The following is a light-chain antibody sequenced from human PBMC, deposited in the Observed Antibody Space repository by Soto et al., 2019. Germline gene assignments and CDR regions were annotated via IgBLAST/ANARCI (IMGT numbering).Light chain of an antibody. J-gene: IGKJ4*01. CDR2: DAS. Sequence: EIVLTQSPATLSLSPGERATLSCRSSQSVSSYLAWYQQKPGQAPRLLIYDASNRATGIPARFSGSGSGTDFNLTISSLEPEDYAVYYCQQRGNWPVLTFGGGTKVEIK. V-gene: IGKV3-11*01. CDR3: QQRGNWPVLT. CDR1: QSVSSY.